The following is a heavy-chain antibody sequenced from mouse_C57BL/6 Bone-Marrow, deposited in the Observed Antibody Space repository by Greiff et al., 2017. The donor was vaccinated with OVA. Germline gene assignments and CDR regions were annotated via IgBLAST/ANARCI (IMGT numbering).Heavy chain of an antibody. CDR3: ARSLGLFAY. CDR2: IDPSDSYT. CDR1: GYTFTSYW. J-gene: IGHJ3*01. D-gene: IGHD4-1*01. V-gene: IGHV1-59*01. Sequence: VQLQQPGAELVRPGTSVKLSCKASGYTFTSYWMHWVKQRPGQGLEWIGVIDPSDSYTNYNQKFKGKATLTVDTSSSTAYMQLSSLTSEDSAVYYCARSLGLFAYWGQGTLVTVSA.